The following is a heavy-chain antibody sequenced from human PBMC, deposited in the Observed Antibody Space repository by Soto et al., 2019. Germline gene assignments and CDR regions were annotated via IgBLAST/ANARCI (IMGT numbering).Heavy chain of an antibody. V-gene: IGHV3-23*01. CDR1: GFTFSSYA. D-gene: IGHD6-19*01. CDR3: AKHKAVAGPGDY. CDR2: ISGSGGST. J-gene: IGHJ4*02. Sequence: GGSLRLSCAASGFTFSSYAMSWVRQAPGKGLEWVSAISGSGGSTYYADSLKGRFTISGDNSKNTLYLQMNSLRAEDTAVYYCAKHKAVAGPGDYWGQGTLVTVSS.